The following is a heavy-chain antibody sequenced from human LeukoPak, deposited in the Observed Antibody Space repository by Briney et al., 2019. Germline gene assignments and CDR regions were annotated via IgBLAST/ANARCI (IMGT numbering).Heavy chain of an antibody. V-gene: IGHV4-30-2*01. J-gene: IGHJ4*02. D-gene: IGHD6-19*01. CDR2: IYHSGST. CDR3: ARERAVAGLY. CDR1: GGSISSGGYY. Sequence: PSETLSLTCTVPGGSISSGGYYWRWIRQPPGKGLEWIGYIYHSGSTYYNPSLQSRLTISVDRSKNQFSLKLSSVTAADTAVYYCARERAVAGLYWGQGTLVTVSS.